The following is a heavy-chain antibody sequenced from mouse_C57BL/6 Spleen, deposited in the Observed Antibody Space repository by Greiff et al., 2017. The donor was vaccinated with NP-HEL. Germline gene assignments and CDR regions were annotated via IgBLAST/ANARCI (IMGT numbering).Heavy chain of an antibody. Sequence: VQLQQPGAELVKPGASVKLSCKASGYTFTSYWMQWVKQRPGQGLEWIGEIDPSDSYTNYNQKFKGKATLTVDTSSSTAYMQLSSLTSEDSAVYYCARRAYYYGSSYEDFDVWGTGTTVTVSS. J-gene: IGHJ1*03. V-gene: IGHV1-50*01. CDR3: ARRAYYYGSSYEDFDV. CDR2: IDPSDSYT. D-gene: IGHD1-1*01. CDR1: GYTFTSYW.